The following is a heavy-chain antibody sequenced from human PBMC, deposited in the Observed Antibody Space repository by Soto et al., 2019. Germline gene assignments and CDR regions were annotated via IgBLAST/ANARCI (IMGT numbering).Heavy chain of an antibody. CDR2: ISYDGSNK. V-gene: IGHV3-30*03. CDR1: GFTFSSYC. J-gene: IGHJ6*02. Sequence: GGPLRLSCAASGFTFSSYCMHWVRQAPGKGLEWVAVISYDGSNKYYADSVKGRFTISRDNSKNTLYLQMNSLRDEDTAVYYCARDRSILVYYYYGMDVWGQGTTVTVSS. D-gene: IGHD6-13*01. CDR3: ARDRSILVYYYYGMDV.